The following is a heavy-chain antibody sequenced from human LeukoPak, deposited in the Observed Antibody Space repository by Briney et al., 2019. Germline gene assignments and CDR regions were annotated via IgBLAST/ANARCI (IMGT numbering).Heavy chain of an antibody. J-gene: IGHJ4*02. V-gene: IGHV3-30-3*01. CDR3: ARVVGALDC. Sequence: PGGSLRLSCAASGFTFSSYAMHWVRQAPGKGLEWVAVISYDGSNKYYAGSGKGRFTISRDNSKNTLYLQMNSLRAEDTAVYYCARVVGALDCWGQGTLVTVSS. D-gene: IGHD1-26*01. CDR1: GFTFSSYA. CDR2: ISYDGSNK.